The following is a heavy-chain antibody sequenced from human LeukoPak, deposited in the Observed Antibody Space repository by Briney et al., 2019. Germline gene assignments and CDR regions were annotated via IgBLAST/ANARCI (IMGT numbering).Heavy chain of an antibody. D-gene: IGHD6-13*01. Sequence: PSETLSLTCTVSGGSISSYYWSWIRQPAGKGLEWIGRIYTSGSTNYNPSLKSRVTMSVDTSKNQFSLKLSSVTAADTAVYYCARDARTISSSWYGGYYFDYWGQGTLVTVSS. CDR3: ARDARTISSSWYGGYYFDY. CDR2: IYTSGST. V-gene: IGHV4-4*07. J-gene: IGHJ4*02. CDR1: GGSISSYY.